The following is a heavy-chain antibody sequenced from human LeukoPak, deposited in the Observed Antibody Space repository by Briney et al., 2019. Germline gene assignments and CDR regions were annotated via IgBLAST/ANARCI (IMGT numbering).Heavy chain of an antibody. V-gene: IGHV4-34*01. CDR3: ARDYYDSSGYSSRPFDY. J-gene: IGHJ4*02. CDR1: GGSFSGYY. CDR2: ISHSGST. D-gene: IGHD3-22*01. Sequence: SETLSLTCAVYGGSFSGYYWSWIRQPPGKGLEWIGEISHSGSTNYSPSLKSRVTISVDTSKNQFSLKLSSVTAADTAVYYCARDYYDSSGYSSRPFDYWGQGTLVTVSS.